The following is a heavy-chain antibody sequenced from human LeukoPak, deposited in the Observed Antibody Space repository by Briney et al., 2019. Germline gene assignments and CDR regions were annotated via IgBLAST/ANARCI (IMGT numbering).Heavy chain of an antibody. CDR3: AKQAASGGGVDY. J-gene: IGHJ4*02. D-gene: IGHD3-16*01. Sequence: PGGSLGLSCATSGFSFDDYAMHWVRQAPGKGLEGVSLISGDDNNTYYADSVKDRFTISRDNSKNSLHVQMNNLRSEDTALYYCAKQAASGGGVDYWGQGTLVSVSS. V-gene: IGHV3-43*02. CDR2: ISGDDNNT. CDR1: GFSFDDYA.